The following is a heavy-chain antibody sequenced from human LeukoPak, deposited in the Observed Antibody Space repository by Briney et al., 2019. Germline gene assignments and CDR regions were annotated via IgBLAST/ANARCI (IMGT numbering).Heavy chain of an antibody. CDR2: IYYSGST. D-gene: IGHD3-3*01. CDR3: ARATYYDFWSGNPLYYYYYYMDV. CDR1: GGPISSYY. Sequence: SETLSLTCTVSGGPISSYYWSWIRQPPGKGLEWIGYIYYSGSTNYNPSLKSRVTISVDTSKNQFSLKLSSVTAADTAVYYCARATYYDFWSGNPLYYYYYYMDVWGKGTTVTVSS. V-gene: IGHV4-59*01. J-gene: IGHJ6*03.